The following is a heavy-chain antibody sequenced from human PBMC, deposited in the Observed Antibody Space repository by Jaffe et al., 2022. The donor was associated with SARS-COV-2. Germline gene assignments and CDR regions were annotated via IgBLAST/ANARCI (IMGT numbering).Heavy chain of an antibody. D-gene: IGHD2-15*01. J-gene: IGHJ4*02. CDR3: ARHKGGGGGYATFDF. Sequence: QLQLQESGPGLVKPSETLSLTCTVSGGSISSSNYYWGWIRQPPGKGLEWIGTIYYSGSTYYNPSLKSRVTISVDTSKNQFSLKLNSVTAADTAVFYCARHKGGGGGYATFDFWGQGTLVTVSS. V-gene: IGHV4-39*01. CDR2: IYYSGST. CDR1: GGSISSSNYY.